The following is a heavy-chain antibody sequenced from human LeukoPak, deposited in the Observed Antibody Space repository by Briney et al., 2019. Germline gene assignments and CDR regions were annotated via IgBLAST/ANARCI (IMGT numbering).Heavy chain of an antibody. CDR3: TKDPLIGGSH. V-gene: IGHV3-23*01. Sequence: PGGSLRLSCAASGFTFSSYAMSWVRQAPGKGLEWVSAISGSGDGAYYADSVKGRFTISRDNSKNTLYLQMSSLRAEDTAVYYCTKDPLIGGSHWGQGTLVTVSS. D-gene: IGHD3-16*01. J-gene: IGHJ4*02. CDR1: GFTFSSYA. CDR2: ISGSGDGA.